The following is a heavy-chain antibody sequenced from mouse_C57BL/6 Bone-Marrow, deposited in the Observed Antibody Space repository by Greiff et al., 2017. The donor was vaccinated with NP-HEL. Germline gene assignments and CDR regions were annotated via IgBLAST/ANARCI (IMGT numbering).Heavy chain of an antibody. Sequence: EVQLVESEGGLVQPGSSMKLSCTASGFTFSDYYMAWVRQVPEKGLEWVANINYDGSSTYYLDSLKSRFIISRDNAKNILYLQMSRLRTVDTDTYYCARAVVPYSFDYWGQGTTLTVSS. D-gene: IGHD1-1*01. CDR3: ARAVVPYSFDY. V-gene: IGHV5-16*01. CDR1: GFTFSDYY. J-gene: IGHJ2*01. CDR2: INYDGSST.